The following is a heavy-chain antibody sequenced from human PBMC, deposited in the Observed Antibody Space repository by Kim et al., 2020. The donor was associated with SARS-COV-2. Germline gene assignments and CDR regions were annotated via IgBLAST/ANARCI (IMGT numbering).Heavy chain of an antibody. D-gene: IGHD5-12*01. CDR2: IYSGGST. CDR3: ARDSGVGYYYGMDV. V-gene: IGHV3-53*04. Sequence: GSLRLSCAASGFTVSSNYMSWVRQAPGKGLEWVSVIYSGGSTYYADSVKGRFTISRHNSKNTLYLQMNSLRAEDTAVYYCARDSGVGYYYGMDVWGQGTTVTVSS. CDR1: GFTVSSNY. J-gene: IGHJ6*02.